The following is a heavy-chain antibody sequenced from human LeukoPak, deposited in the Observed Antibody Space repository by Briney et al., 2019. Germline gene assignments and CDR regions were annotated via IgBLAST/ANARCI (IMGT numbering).Heavy chain of an antibody. CDR3: ARKYSSSWYDALDI. Sequence: SQTLSLTCAISGDTVSSNSAAWNWLRQSPSRGLEWLGRTYYRSKWYNDYAISVKSRITINPVTSKNQFSLQLNSVTPEDTAVYYCARKYSSSWYDALDIWGQGTMVTVSS. CDR1: GDTVSSNSAA. J-gene: IGHJ3*02. D-gene: IGHD6-13*01. V-gene: IGHV6-1*01. CDR2: TYYRSKWYN.